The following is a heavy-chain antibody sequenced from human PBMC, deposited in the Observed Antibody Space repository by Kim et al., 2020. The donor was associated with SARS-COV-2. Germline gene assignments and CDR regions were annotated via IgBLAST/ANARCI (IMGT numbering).Heavy chain of an antibody. CDR2: EGGGK. V-gene: IGHV3-74*01. J-gene: IGHJ4*02. Sequence: EGGGKRHAASEKGRGTISRDEAKNTLYQEMNRLGAEDTAVYYCASAGLDYWGQGTLVTVSS. CDR3: ASAGLDY. D-gene: IGHD3-10*01.